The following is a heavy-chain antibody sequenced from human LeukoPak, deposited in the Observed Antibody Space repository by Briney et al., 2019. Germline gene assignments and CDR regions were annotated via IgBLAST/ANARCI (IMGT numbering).Heavy chain of an antibody. CDR2: INPSGGST. D-gene: IGHD3-10*01. J-gene: IGHJ4*02. Sequence: ASVKVSCKASGYTFTSYYMHWVRQAPGQGLEWMGIINPSGGSTSYAQKFQGRVTMTRDTSTSTVYMELSSLRSEDTAVYYCAQLIRWSTSGSYYHPRWGQGTLVTVSS. V-gene: IGHV1-46*01. CDR3: AQLIRWSTSGSYYHPR. CDR1: GYTFTSYY.